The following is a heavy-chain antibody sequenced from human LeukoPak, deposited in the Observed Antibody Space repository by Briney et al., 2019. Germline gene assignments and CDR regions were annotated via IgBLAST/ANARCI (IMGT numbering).Heavy chain of an antibody. V-gene: IGHV3-21*06. J-gene: IGHJ6*02. Sequence: PGGSLRLSCAASGFTFTRFNMNWVRQAPGKELELVSSITTSGTYIYYADSVKGRFTISRDNAKNSLYLQMNSLRAEDTAVYYCARPFYYDNNGGEGMDVWGQGTTVTVSS. CDR2: ITTSGTYI. CDR1: GFTFTRFN. CDR3: ARPFYYDNNGGEGMDV. D-gene: IGHD3-22*01.